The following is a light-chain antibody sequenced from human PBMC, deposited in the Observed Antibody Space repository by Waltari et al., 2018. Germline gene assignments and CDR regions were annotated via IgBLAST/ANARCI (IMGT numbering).Light chain of an antibody. J-gene: IGKJ4*01. CDR1: QSLFYNSKNQNY. V-gene: IGKV4-1*01. CDR2: WAS. Sequence: DIVMTQSPESLTVSLGDRATINCKSSQSLFYNSKNQNYLAWYQQKPGQPPKVLIYWASTRESGVPERFSGSGSGTDFTLTITNLQPEDVAVYYCQQYYSTFLTFGGGTKVE. CDR3: QQYYSTFLT.